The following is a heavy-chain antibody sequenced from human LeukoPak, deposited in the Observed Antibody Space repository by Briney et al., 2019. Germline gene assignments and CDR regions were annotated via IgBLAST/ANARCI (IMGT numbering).Heavy chain of an antibody. D-gene: IGHD3-16*01. CDR1: GFTFSSYG. V-gene: IGHV3-30*18. CDR2: ISYDGSNK. J-gene: IGHJ4*02. CDR3: AKDKFGGGIKTGTFDY. Sequence: GGSLRLSCAASGFTFSSYGMHWVRQAPGKGLEWVAVISYDGSNKYYADSVKGRFTISRDNSKNTLYLQMNSLRAEDTAMYYCAKDKFGGGIKTGTFDYWGQGTLVTVSS.